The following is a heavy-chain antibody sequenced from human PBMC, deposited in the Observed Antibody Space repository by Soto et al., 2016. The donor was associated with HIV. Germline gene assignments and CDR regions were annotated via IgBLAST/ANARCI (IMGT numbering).Heavy chain of an antibody. CDR2: ISGSTNYI. CDR1: GFTFKTFS. V-gene: IGHV3-21*01. J-gene: IGHJ4*02. CDR3: TRDDSSGWERSKFDY. D-gene: IGHD6-19*01. Sequence: EVQLVESGEAWSSLGSLRLSCAVSGFTFKTFSMSWVRQAPGKGLEWVSSISGSTNYIYYAHSVKGRFTISRDNANNSLFLQMNSLRAEDTAMYFCTRDDSSGWERSKFDYWGQGTLVTVSS.